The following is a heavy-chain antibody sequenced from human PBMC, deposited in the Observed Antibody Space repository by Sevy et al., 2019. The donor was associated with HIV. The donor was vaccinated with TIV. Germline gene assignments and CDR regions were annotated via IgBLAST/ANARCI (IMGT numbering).Heavy chain of an antibody. J-gene: IGHJ4*02. CDR3: ARLKLHYDPDYFDL. V-gene: IGHV3-7*01. D-gene: IGHD3-16*01. CDR2: IKQDGSKK. CDR1: GFTFSDSW. Sequence: GGSLRLSCAASGFTFSDSWMSWVRQAPEKGLEWVANIKQDGSKKYYVDSVKGRFIVSRDNAKKSLYLEMSSLRAEDTAVYYCARLKLHYDPDYFDLWGQGTLVTVSS.